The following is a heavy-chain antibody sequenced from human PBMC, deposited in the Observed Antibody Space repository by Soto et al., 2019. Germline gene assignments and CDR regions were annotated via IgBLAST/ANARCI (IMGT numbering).Heavy chain of an antibody. V-gene: IGHV3-48*01. D-gene: IGHD1-26*01. CDR2: IGSGSSTI. J-gene: IGHJ4*02. CDR1: GFTITSHS. CDR3: TRDGSKSGCLKV. Sequence: EVQLAESGGDLAQPGGSLRLSCAASGFTITSHSLNWVRQAPGKGLEWVAYIGSGSSTIYYADSVKGRFAIPRDSAKSPLFLQTDSLRVEDRVVYYCTRDGSKSGCLKVWAQGHLVTVSS.